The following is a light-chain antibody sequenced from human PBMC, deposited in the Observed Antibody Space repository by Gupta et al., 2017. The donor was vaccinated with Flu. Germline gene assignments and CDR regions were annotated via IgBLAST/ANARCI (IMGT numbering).Light chain of an antibody. CDR1: QSVGTY. V-gene: IGKV3-11*01. J-gene: IGKJ2*01. CDR2: DAS. Sequence: ETELTQSPATLSLSPVERATLSCRASQSVGTYLAWYQKKPGQAPRLLIYDASNRATGIPARFSGSGSGTDFTLTISSLEPEDFAVYYCQKRSNWPPYTFGQGTRLEIK. CDR3: QKRSNWPPYT.